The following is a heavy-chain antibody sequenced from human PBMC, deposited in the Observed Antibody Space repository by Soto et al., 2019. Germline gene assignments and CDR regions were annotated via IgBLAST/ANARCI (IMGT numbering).Heavy chain of an antibody. V-gene: IGHV4-4*02. CDR1: GGSISSSHW. CDR3: ATKQWLQPGWFDP. D-gene: IGHD6-19*01. CDR2: IYHSGST. Sequence: QVQLQESGPGLVKPSGTLSLTCAVSGGSISSSHWWSWVRQPPGKGLEWIGEIYHSGSTNYNPSLKSRDTISVDKSKNQFSLMLRSVTAADTAVYYCATKQWLQPGWFDPWGQGTLVTVSS. J-gene: IGHJ5*02.